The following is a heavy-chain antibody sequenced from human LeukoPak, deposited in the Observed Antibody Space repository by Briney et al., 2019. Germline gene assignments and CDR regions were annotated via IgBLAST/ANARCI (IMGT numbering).Heavy chain of an antibody. Sequence: PGGSLRLSCAASGFTFSSYAMSWVRQAPGKGLEWVSAISGSGGSTYYADSVEGRFTISRDNSKNTPYLQMNSLRAEDTAVYYCAKARTYYYDSSGYYIDYWGQGTLVTVSS. CDR1: GFTFSSYA. D-gene: IGHD3-22*01. CDR2: ISGSGGST. J-gene: IGHJ4*02. CDR3: AKARTYYYDSSGYYIDY. V-gene: IGHV3-23*01.